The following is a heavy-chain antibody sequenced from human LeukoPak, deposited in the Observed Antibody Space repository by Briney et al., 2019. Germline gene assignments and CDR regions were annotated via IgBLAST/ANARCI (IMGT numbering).Heavy chain of an antibody. CDR3: ARDRTYCSSTSCTRLGMDV. V-gene: IGHV3-33*08. CDR2: VWHDGSDN. Sequence: GGSLRLSCAASGLTVSSNYMSWVRQAPGKGLEWVAVVWHDGSDNAYADSVKGRFTISRDDTKNMLYLQMNSLRAEDTALYYCARDRTYCSSTSCTRLGMDVWGQGTTVTVSS. J-gene: IGHJ6*02. D-gene: IGHD2-2*01. CDR1: GLTVSSNY.